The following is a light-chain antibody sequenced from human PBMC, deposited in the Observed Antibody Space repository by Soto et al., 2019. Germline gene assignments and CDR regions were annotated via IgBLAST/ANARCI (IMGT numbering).Light chain of an antibody. Sequence: EIGLTQSPGTLSLSPGEVATLSCRASQSVCNSYVAWYQKKPGQAPRLLISGTYSRATGIPDRFRGSGSDTDFTLTITSLEPEDFAVYYCQQWRSSPLSFGAGTKIEMK. CDR2: GTY. CDR1: QSVCNSY. CDR3: QQWRSSPLS. V-gene: IGKV3-20*01. J-gene: IGKJ4*01.